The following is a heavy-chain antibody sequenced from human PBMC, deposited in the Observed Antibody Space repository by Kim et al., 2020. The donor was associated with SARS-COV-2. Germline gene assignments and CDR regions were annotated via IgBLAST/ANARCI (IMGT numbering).Heavy chain of an antibody. CDR2: INHSGST. V-gene: IGHV4-34*01. Sequence: SETLSLTCAVYGGSFSGYYWSWIRQPPGKGLEWIGEINHSGSTNYNPSLKSRVTISVDTSKNQFSLKLSSVTAADTAVYYCARGGLRMVRGVIHIYYYYGMDVWGQGTTVTVSS. J-gene: IGHJ6*02. D-gene: IGHD3-10*01. CDR1: GGSFSGYY. CDR3: ARGGLRMVRGVIHIYYYYGMDV.